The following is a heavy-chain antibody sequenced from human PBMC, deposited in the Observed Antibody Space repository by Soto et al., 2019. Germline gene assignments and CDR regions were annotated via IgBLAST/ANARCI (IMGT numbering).Heavy chain of an antibody. V-gene: IGHV1-8*01. CDR2: MRANSGHT. Sequence: QVQLVQPGAEVRKPGASVKVSCKASGDIFTNFDFNWVRQATGQGLEWIGRMRANSGHTGHDQKFQGRVSMTRDTSMSTAYMELSSLRAEDAAVYYCARYIYGQGFKAWGQGTLVFVSS. D-gene: IGHD3-3*02. J-gene: IGHJ5*02. CDR3: ARYIYGQGFKA. CDR1: GDIFTNFD.